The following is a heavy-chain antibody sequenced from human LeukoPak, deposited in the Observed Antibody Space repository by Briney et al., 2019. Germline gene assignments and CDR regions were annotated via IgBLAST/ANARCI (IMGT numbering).Heavy chain of an antibody. V-gene: IGHV1-18*04. J-gene: IGHJ4*02. Sequence: ASVKASCKASGNTFTGYYMHWVRQAPGQGLEWMGWISTYNGDTNYAQKLQGRVTMTTDTSTSTAYMELRSLRSDDTAVYYCAREGLGELTLDYWGQGTLVTVSS. D-gene: IGHD3-16*01. CDR2: ISTYNGDT. CDR1: GNTFTGYY. CDR3: AREGLGELTLDY.